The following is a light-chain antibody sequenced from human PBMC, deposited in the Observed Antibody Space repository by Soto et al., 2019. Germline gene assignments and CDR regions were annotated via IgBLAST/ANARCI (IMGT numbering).Light chain of an antibody. CDR3: SAYTTSRTL. V-gene: IGLV2-14*01. J-gene: IGLJ2*01. Sequence: QSVLTQPASVSGSPGQSITISCTGTSSDIGGSKFVSWYKQSPGRAPKLIIYDVNNRPSGVSNRFSGSKSGNTASLTISGLQAEDEADYYCSAYTTSRTLFGGGTKVNVL. CDR2: DVN. CDR1: SSDIGGSKF.